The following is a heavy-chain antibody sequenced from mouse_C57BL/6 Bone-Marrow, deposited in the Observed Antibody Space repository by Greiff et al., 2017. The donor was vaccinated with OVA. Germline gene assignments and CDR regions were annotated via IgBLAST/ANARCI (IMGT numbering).Heavy chain of an antibody. CDR2: IYPSDSET. D-gene: IGHD2-14*01. V-gene: IGHV1-52*01. CDR3: AGGVRAWFAY. Sequence: QVQLQQPGAELVRPGSSVKLSCKASGYTFTSYWMHWVKQRPIQGLEWIGNIYPSDSETHYHQKFKDKATLTVDKFSSTAYMQLSRLRSEDSEVYYGAGGVRAWFAYWGQGTLVTVSA. CDR1: GYTFTSYW. J-gene: IGHJ3*01.